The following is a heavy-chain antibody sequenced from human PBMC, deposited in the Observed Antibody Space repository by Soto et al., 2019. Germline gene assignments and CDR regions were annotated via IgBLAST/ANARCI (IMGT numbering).Heavy chain of an antibody. CDR1: GGSMSSYY. CDR2: VYSSGGT. CDR3: ARGQRFSDWFDP. D-gene: IGHD3-3*01. V-gene: IGHV4-4*07. J-gene: IGHJ5*02. Sequence: SETLSLTCTVSGGSMSSYYWTWIRQPAGKGLEWIGRVYSSGGTHYNPSLKSRVTISLDTSKNQFSLRLISVTDADTAVYYCARGQRFSDWFDPWGQGTLVTVSS.